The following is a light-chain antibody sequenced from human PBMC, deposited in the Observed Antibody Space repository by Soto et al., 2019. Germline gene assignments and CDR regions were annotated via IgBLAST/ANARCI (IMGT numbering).Light chain of an antibody. V-gene: IGLV2-23*01. CDR3: CSYAGSNTLK. CDR1: SSDVGSYNV. CDR2: ENT. Sequence: QSALTQPASVSGSPGQSITISCTGTSSDVGSYNVVSWYQHHPGKAPKLMIYENTKRPSGASDRFSGSKSGNTASLTISGLQTEDEADYYCCSYAGSNTLKFGGGTNVTVL. J-gene: IGLJ2*01.